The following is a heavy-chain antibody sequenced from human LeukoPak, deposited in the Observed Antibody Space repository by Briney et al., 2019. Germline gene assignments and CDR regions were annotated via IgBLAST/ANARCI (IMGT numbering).Heavy chain of an antibody. J-gene: IGHJ4*02. CDR2: INPNSGGT. D-gene: IGHD6-13*01. Sequence: ASVKVSCKASGYTFTGYYMHWVRQAPGQGLEWMGWINPNSGGTNYAQKFQGGVTMTRDTSISTAYMELSRLRSDDTAVYYCARVSRIAAAGTQLDYWGQGTLVTVSS. V-gene: IGHV1-2*02. CDR1: GYTFTGYY. CDR3: ARVSRIAAAGTQLDY.